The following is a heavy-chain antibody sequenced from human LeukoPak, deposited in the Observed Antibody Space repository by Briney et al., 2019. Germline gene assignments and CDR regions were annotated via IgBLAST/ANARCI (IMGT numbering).Heavy chain of an antibody. V-gene: IGHV3-48*03. Sequence: PGGSLRLSCAASGFSFSSYDMNWVRQDPGKGLEWGSYISSSASTIYYADSLKGRFAISKDSAKNSLYLQMNSLRAEDTAVYYFAGGVPTTHWGQGTLVTVSS. CDR2: ISSSASTI. J-gene: IGHJ4*02. CDR1: GFSFSSYD. CDR3: AGGVPTTH. D-gene: IGHD1-26*01.